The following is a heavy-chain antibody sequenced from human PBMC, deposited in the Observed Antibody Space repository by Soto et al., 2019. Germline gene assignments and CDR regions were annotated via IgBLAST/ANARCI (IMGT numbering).Heavy chain of an antibody. D-gene: IGHD5-12*01. CDR2: IYYSGST. CDR1: GGSFSSYY. CDR3: ARVPYGHSGYDHFDY. Sequence: QVQLQESGPGLVKPSEILSLTYTDSGGSFSSYYWSWIRQPPGKGLDWIGYIYYSGSTNYNPSLKSRVTISVDTSKNQFSLKLSSVTAADTAVYYCARVPYGHSGYDHFDYWGQGTLVTVSS. V-gene: IGHV4-59*01. J-gene: IGHJ4*02.